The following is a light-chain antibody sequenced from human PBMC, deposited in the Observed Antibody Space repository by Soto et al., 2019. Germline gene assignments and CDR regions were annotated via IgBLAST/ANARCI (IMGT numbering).Light chain of an antibody. Sequence: EVVLTQSPDTLSLSPWERATLSCRASQSISSDYLVWYQQKPGQAPRLLIYGASSRATGIPDRFSGSGSGTDFTLTISRLEPEDFAVYYCQQRSNWPPWTFGQGTKVDIK. CDR2: GAS. CDR3: QQRSNWPPWT. CDR1: QSISSDY. J-gene: IGKJ1*01. V-gene: IGKV3D-20*02.